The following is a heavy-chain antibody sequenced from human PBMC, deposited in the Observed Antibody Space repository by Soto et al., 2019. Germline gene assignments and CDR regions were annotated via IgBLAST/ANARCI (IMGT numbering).Heavy chain of an antibody. CDR2: ISYDGSNK. V-gene: IGHV3-30*03. CDR3: ARDAISMVRGTNNWFDP. J-gene: IGHJ5*02. D-gene: IGHD3-10*01. Sequence: GGSLRLSCAASGFTFSSYGMHWVRQAPGKGLEWVAVISYDGSNKYYADSVKGRFTISRDNYKNTLYLQMNRLRADDTAVYYCARDAISMVRGTNNWFDPWGQGTLVTVSS. CDR1: GFTFSSYG.